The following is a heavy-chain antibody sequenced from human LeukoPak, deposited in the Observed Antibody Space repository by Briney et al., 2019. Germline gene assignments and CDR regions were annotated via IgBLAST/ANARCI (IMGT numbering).Heavy chain of an antibody. V-gene: IGHV1-2*02. CDR1: GHTFTGYY. CDR2: INPISGGT. CDR3: ARGPHIAAAGTGPQTY. D-gene: IGHD6-13*01. J-gene: IGHJ4*02. Sequence: GASVKASCNPSGHTFTGYYLQRVRQAPRQGLKWRGWINPISGGTDYAQRFQGRVTMTRDTSISTAYMELNSLTSDDTAVYFCARGPHIAAAGTGPQTYWGQGTLVTVSS.